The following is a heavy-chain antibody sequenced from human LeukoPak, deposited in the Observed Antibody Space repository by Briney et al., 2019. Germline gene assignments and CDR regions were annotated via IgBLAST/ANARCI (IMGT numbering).Heavy chain of an antibody. CDR1: GFTFSSYG. CDR2: ISYDGSNK. CDR3: AKDRTFAFGGVIVILDY. V-gene: IGHV3-30*18. D-gene: IGHD3-16*02. Sequence: GRSLRLSCAASGFTFSSYGMHWVRQAPGKGLEWVAVISYDGSNKYYADSVKGRFTISRDNSKNTLYPQMNSLRAEDTAVYYCAKDRTFAFGGVIVILDYWGQGTLVTVSS. J-gene: IGHJ4*02.